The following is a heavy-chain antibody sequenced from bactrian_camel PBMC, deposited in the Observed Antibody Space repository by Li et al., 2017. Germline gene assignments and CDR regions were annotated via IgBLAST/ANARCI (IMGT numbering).Heavy chain of an antibody. D-gene: IGHD4*01. CDR3: ATGRGRRDYVLY. J-gene: IGHJ4*01. CDR2: IRNWGNSP. CDR1: GFPFSNHR. V-gene: IGHV3-2*01. Sequence: VQLVESGGGLVQPGGSLRLSCEASGFPFSNHRMTWVRQVSGKGLEWVSSIRNWGNSPIYADSVRGRFTISRDNGNNTLYLQMNSLKSEDTGLYYCATGRGRRDYVLYGSQGTQVTVS.